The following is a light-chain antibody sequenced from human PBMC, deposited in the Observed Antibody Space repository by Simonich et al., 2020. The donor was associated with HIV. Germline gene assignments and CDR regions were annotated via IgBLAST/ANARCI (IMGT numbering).Light chain of an antibody. CDR2: VVT. V-gene: IGLV2-14*03. Sequence: QSALTQPASVSGSPGQSITISCTGTSSDVGGYNYVSWYQHHPGKAPKLIIYVVTNRPSGVSNSFSGSKSGNTASLTISGLQAEDEADYYCSSYTSSSTWVFGGGTKLTVL. CDR3: SSYTSSSTWV. CDR1: SSDVGGYNY. J-gene: IGLJ3*02.